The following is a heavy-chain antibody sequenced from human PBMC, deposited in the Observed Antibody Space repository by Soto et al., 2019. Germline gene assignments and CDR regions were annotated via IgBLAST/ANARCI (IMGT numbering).Heavy chain of an antibody. D-gene: IGHD5-18*01. J-gene: IGHJ6*02. CDR1: GGTFSSYA. V-gene: IGHV1-69*13. Sequence: GASVKVSCKASGGTFSSYAISWVRQAPGQGLEWMGGIIPIFGTANYAQKFQGRVTITAGESTSTAYMELSSLRSEDTAVYYCARDGYSYGYSYYYGMDVWGQGTTVTVSS. CDR2: IIPIFGTA. CDR3: ARDGYSYGYSYYYGMDV.